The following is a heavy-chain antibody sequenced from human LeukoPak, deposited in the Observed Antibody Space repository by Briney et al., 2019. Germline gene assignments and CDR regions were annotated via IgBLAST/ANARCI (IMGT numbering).Heavy chain of an antibody. D-gene: IGHD3-3*01. V-gene: IGHV4-38-2*01. Sequence: SETLSLTCAVSGYSISSGYYCGWIRQPPGKGLEWVGSIYHSGSTYYNPSLKSRVTISVDTSKNQFSLKLRSVTSADTAVYYCARHRSGPNAFDIWGQGTMVTVSS. CDR2: IYHSGST. CDR1: GYSISSGYY. CDR3: ARHRSGPNAFDI. J-gene: IGHJ3*02.